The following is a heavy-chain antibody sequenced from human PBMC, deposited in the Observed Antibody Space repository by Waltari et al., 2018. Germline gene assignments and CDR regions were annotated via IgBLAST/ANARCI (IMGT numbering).Heavy chain of an antibody. CDR1: GFTSTDHY. CDR2: IRNRARSFTT. Sequence: EVQVVESGGGLVQPGGSLRLSCAASGFTSTDHYMNWVRQAPGKGLEGVGLIRNRARSFTTDYAASVEGRFAISRDDSKNLLYLQMNSLKTEDTAVYYSVRDKSGGYYDYWGQGTLVTVSS. D-gene: IGHD1-26*01. J-gene: IGHJ4*02. CDR3: VRDKSGGYYDY. V-gene: IGHV3-72*01.